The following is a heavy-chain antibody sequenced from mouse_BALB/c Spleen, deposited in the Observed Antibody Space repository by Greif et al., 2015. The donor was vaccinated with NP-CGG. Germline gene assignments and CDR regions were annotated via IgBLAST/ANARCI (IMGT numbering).Heavy chain of an antibody. CDR3: ARYYYGSSCAMDY. CDR2: INSNGGST. CDR1: GFTFSSYG. D-gene: IGHD1-1*01. Sequence: EVKLVESGGGLVQPGGSLKLSCAASGFTFSSYGMSWVRQTPDKRLELVATINSNGGSTYYPDSVKGRFTISRDNAKNTLYLQMSSLKSEDTAMYYCARYYYGSSCAMDYWGQGTSVTVSS. J-gene: IGHJ4*01. V-gene: IGHV5-6-3*01.